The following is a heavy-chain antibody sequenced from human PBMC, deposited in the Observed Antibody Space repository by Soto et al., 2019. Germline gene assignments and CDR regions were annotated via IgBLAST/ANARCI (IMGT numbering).Heavy chain of an antibody. V-gene: IGHV4-59*01. CDR1: GGSISSYY. CDR2: IYYSGST. J-gene: IGHJ4*02. CDR3: ARDRTGYYFDY. Sequence: QVQLQESGPGLVKLSETLSLTCTVSGGSISSYYWSWIRQPPGRGLEWIGCIYYSGSTNYNPSLKSRVPISADTSKNQFSLKLSSVTAADPAVYYCARDRTGYYFDYWGQGTLVTVSS.